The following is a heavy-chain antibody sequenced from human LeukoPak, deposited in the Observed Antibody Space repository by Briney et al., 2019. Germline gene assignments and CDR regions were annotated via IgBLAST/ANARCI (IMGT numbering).Heavy chain of an antibody. CDR1: GGSFSGYY. CDR2: INHSGST. V-gene: IGHV4-34*01. CDR3: ARERSIAARPINWFDP. D-gene: IGHD6-6*01. Sequence: SETLSLTCAVYGGSFSGYYWSWIRQPPGKGLEWIGEINHSGSTNYNPSLKSRVAISVDTSKNQFSLKLSSVTAADTAVYYCARERSIAARPINWFDPWGQATLVTVSS. J-gene: IGHJ5*02.